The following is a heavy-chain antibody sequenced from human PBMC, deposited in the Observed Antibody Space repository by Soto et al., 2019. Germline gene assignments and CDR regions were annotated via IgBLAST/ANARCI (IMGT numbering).Heavy chain of an antibody. Sequence: SETLSLTCTVSGDSISSSYYWGWVRQPPGKGLECIGAVYYTGFTYYNPSLKSRLTISLDTSKNQFSLRLSSVTAADTAIYYCARLPVVVIALGYFDPWGPGTLVTSPQ. CDR2: VYYTGFT. CDR1: GDSISSSYY. V-gene: IGHV4-39*01. D-gene: IGHD2-21*01. CDR3: ARLPVVVIALGYFDP. J-gene: IGHJ5*02.